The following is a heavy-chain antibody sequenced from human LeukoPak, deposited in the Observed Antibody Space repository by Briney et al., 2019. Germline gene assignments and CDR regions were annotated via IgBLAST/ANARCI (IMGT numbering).Heavy chain of an antibody. D-gene: IGHD3-3*01. Sequence: ASVKVSCKASGYTFTSYGISWVRQAPGQGLEWMGWINPNSGGTNYAQKFQGRVTMTRDTSISTAYMELSRLRSDDTAVYYCARAPLTIFGVVFVCFDYWGQGTLVTVSS. J-gene: IGHJ4*02. V-gene: IGHV1-2*02. CDR2: INPNSGGT. CDR3: ARAPLTIFGVVFVCFDY. CDR1: GYTFTSYG.